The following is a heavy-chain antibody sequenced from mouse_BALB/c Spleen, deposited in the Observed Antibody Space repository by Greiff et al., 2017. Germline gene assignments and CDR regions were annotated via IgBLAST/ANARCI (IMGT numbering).Heavy chain of an antibody. V-gene: IGHV1-66*01. D-gene: IGHD1-1*02. CDR1: GYSFTSYY. CDR2: IFPGSGNT. J-gene: IGHJ2*01. Sequence: QVQLQQSGPELVKPGASVKISCKASGYSFTSYYIHWVKQRPGQGLEWIGWIFPGSGNTKYNEKFKGKATLTADTSSSTAYMQLSSLTSEDSAVYFCARRGGPGFDNWGQGTTHTVSS. CDR3: ARRGGPGFDN.